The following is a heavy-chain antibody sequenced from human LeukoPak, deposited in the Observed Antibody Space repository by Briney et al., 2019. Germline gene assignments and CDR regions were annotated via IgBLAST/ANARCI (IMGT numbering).Heavy chain of an antibody. J-gene: IGHJ4*02. CDR3: ARAPVADHFDY. CDR1: GGSISSSSYY. D-gene: IGHD6-19*01. CDR2: IYYSGST. V-gene: IGHV4-39*07. Sequence: SETLSLTCTVSGGSISSSSYYWGWIRQPPGKGLEWIGSIYYSGSTYYNPSLKSRVTISVDTSKNQFSLKLSSVTVADTAVYYCARAPVADHFDYWGQGTLVTVSS.